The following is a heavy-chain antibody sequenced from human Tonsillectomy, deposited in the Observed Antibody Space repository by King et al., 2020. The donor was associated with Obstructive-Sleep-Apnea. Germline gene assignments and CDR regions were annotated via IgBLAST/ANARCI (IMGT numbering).Heavy chain of an antibody. CDR2: ISAYNGDT. J-gene: IGHJ4*02. CDR3: ARAGYYGSGSYGADY. Sequence: QLVQSGAEVKKPGASVQVSCKASGHTFTSYGFSWVRQAPGQGLEWMGWISAYNGDTNYAQSLQGRVTMTTDTSTSTAYMELRSLRSDDTAVYYCARAGYYGSGSYGADYWGQGTLVTVSS. V-gene: IGHV1-18*04. CDR1: GHTFTSYG. D-gene: IGHD3-10*01.